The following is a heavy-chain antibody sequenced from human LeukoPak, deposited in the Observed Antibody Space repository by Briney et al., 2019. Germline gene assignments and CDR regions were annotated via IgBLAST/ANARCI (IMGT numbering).Heavy chain of an antibody. Sequence: GGSLRLSCAASGFTFSSYWMSWVRQAPGKGLEWVANIKQDGSEKYYVDSVKGRFTISRDNAKNSLYLQMNSLRAEDTAVYYCARVGWEGATYFDYWGQGTLVAVSS. CDR3: ARVGWEGATYFDY. J-gene: IGHJ4*02. CDR2: IKQDGSEK. CDR1: GFTFSSYW. D-gene: IGHD1-26*01. V-gene: IGHV3-7*01.